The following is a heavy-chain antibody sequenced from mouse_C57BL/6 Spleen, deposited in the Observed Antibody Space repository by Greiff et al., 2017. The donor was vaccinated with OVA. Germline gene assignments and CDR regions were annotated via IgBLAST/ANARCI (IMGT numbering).Heavy chain of an antibody. V-gene: IGHV5-6*01. CDR3: ARLWLLRMDY. Sequence: EVKLVESGGDLVKPGGSLKLSCAASGFTFSSYGMSWVRQTPDKRLEWVATISSGGSYTYYPDSVKGRFTISRDNAKNTLYLQMSSLESEDTAMYYCARLWLLRMDYWGQGTSVTVSS. D-gene: IGHD2-3*01. CDR1: GFTFSSYG. CDR2: ISSGGSYT. J-gene: IGHJ4*01.